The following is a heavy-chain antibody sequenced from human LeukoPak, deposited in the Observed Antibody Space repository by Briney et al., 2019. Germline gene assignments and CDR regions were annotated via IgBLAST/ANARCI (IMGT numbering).Heavy chain of an antibody. J-gene: IGHJ4*02. CDR2: IWYDGGNK. D-gene: IGHD1-14*01. CDR3: VRNQGAGISYFDF. CDR1: GFTFSSYG. Sequence: PGGSLRLSCAASGFTFSSYGMDWARQAPGKGLEWVAAIWYDGGNKYYADSVRGRFTISRDNSKNTVYLQMNSLRVEDTAVYYCVRNQGAGISYFDFWGQGTQVTVSS. V-gene: IGHV3-33*01.